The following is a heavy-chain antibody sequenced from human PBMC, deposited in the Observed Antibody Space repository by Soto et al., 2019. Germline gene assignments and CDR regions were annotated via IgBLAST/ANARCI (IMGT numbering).Heavy chain of an antibody. Sequence: GASVKVSCKPSGTTFDSFTFAWVRQAPGQGLEWLGGFVPMFASATIAQRFQGRVRITADASTGTGYMELSDLRSDDSAIYYCAREDDTTGHYSWFDPWGQGTLVTSPQ. CDR2: FVPMFASA. V-gene: IGHV1-69*13. D-gene: IGHD3-9*01. CDR1: GTTFDSFT. CDR3: AREDDTTGHYSWFDP. J-gene: IGHJ5*02.